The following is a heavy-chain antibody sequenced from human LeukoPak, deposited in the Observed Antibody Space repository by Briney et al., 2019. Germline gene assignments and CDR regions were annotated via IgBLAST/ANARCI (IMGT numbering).Heavy chain of an antibody. CDR2: VCYSGST. Sequence: PSETLSLTCTVSGGSVSTSSYCWGWIRQPPGKGLEWIGSVCYSGSTYYSPSLKSRVTISVDTSKTQFSLKLSSVTAADTAVYYCARGGGFRGFREPNWFDPWGQGTLVTVSS. V-gene: IGHV4-39*07. D-gene: IGHD1-14*01. J-gene: IGHJ5*02. CDR3: ARGGGFRGFREPNWFDP. CDR1: GGSVSTSSYC.